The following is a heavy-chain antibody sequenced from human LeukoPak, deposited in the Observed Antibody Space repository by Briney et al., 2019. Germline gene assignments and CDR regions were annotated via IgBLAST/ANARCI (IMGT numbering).Heavy chain of an antibody. Sequence: GGSLRLSCAAYGFSFSSYGMSWVRQAPGKGLEWVSAISGSGGGTYYADSVKGRFTISRDNSKNTLYLQMNSLRAEDTAVYYCAKATMWEPNWFDPWGQGTLVTVSS. CDR3: AKATMWEPNWFDP. D-gene: IGHD1-26*01. CDR1: GFSFSSYG. J-gene: IGHJ5*02. V-gene: IGHV3-23*01. CDR2: ISGSGGGT.